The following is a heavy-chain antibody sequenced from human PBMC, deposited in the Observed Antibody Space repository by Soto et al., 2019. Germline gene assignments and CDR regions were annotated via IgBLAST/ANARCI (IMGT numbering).Heavy chain of an antibody. Sequence: EVQLVESGGGLVHPGGSLRLSCAASGFTFSSYAMHWVRQAPGKGLDYVSGISCNGGSTYYADSVKGRFTISRDNTRTALYLQRLWMSAVGMAVYYCARDVRGCGYTMNVWPLANTVTVSS. D-gene: IGHD2-21*01. CDR2: ISCNGGST. V-gene: IGHV3-64*07. CDR3: ARDVRGCGYTMNV. J-gene: IGHJ6*02. CDR1: GFTFSSYA.